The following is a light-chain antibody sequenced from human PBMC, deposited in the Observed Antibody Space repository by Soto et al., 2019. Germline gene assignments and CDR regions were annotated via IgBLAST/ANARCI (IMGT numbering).Light chain of an antibody. Sequence: QSVLTQPASVSGSPGQSITISCTGTSRDVGAYDYVSWYLQYPDKAPQLLIYYVDHRPSGVSSRFSGSKSGNTASLTISGLQAEDEGDYYCSSYTSSSTLFGTGTKVTVL. V-gene: IGLV2-14*03. CDR1: SRDVGAYDY. J-gene: IGLJ1*01. CDR2: YVD. CDR3: SSYTSSSTL.